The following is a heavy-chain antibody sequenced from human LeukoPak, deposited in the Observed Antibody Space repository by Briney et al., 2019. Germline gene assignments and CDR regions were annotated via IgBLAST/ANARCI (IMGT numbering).Heavy chain of an antibody. CDR1: GFTFSSYA. Sequence: GGSLRLSCAASGFTFSSYAMHWVRQAPGKGLEWVAVISYDGSNKYYADSVKGRFTISRDNSKNTLYLQMNSLRAEDTAVYYCARGHDSSSWSSFDYWGQGTLVTVSS. J-gene: IGHJ4*02. V-gene: IGHV3-30-3*01. CDR3: ARGHDSSSWSSFDY. CDR2: ISYDGSNK. D-gene: IGHD6-13*01.